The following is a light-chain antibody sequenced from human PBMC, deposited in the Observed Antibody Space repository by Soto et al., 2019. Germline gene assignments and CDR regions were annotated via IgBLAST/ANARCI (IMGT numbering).Light chain of an antibody. CDR3: QRCYSFPYT. V-gene: IGKV1-5*03. Sequence: DIQLTQSPSTLSASVGDRVTITCRASQSIGSWVAWYQQTPCQAPKLLIYTASHLHSGFPSMFSASGFGTEFTFTFSSLQPEDFATYYCQRCYSFPYTFDQGTKVEIK. J-gene: IGKJ2*01. CDR2: TAS. CDR1: QSIGSW.